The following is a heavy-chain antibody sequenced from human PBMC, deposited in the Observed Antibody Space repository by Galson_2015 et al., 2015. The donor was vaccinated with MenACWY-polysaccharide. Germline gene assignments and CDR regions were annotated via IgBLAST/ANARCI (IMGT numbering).Heavy chain of an antibody. CDR3: AGLMAGSPFGWFDP. J-gene: IGHJ5*02. CDR2: IYYTGTT. V-gene: IGHV4-59*01. CDR1: GGSISSYR. Sequence: SETLSLTCTVSGGSISSYRWTWIRQPPGKGLEWIGYIYYTGTTKYNPSLTSRVTISVDTSKKYFSLKLSSVTAADMAVYYCAGLMAGSPFGWFDPWGQRTLVTVSS. D-gene: IGHD6-19*01.